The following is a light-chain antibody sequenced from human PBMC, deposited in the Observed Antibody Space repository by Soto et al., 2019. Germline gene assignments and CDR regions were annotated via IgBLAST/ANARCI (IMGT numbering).Light chain of an antibody. V-gene: IGKV1-39*01. CDR1: QSISSF. CDR3: QQSYSSPYT. Sequence: DIQMTQSPSSLSASIGDKVTITCRASQSISSFLNWYQQKPGGAPKLLIYSASSLQRGGPSRFTGSGFGTDFTLTISTLQREDFATYYCQQSYSSPYTFGQGTKLEIK. J-gene: IGKJ2*01. CDR2: SAS.